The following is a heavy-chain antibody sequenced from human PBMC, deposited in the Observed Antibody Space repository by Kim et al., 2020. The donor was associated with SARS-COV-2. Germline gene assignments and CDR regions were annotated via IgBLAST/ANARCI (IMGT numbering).Heavy chain of an antibody. CDR3: AKNRGSGSSCFDY. D-gene: IGHD2-15*01. V-gene: IGHV3-23*01. J-gene: IGHJ4*02. Sequence: YTDSGKGPLTISRDNSKDTLYLQMNSLRAEDTAVYYCAKNRGSGSSCFDYWGQGTLVTVSS.